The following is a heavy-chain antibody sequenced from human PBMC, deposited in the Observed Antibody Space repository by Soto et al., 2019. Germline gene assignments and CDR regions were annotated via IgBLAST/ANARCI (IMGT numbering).Heavy chain of an antibody. CDR3: ARKFTVRFLEWFTHTHYYDYGMDV. CDR2: MNPNSGNT. D-gene: IGHD3-3*01. J-gene: IGHJ6*02. Sequence: ASVKVSCKASGYTFTSYDINWVRQATGQGLEWMGWMNPNSGNTGYAQKFQGRVTMTRNTSISTAYMELSSLRSEDTAVYYCARKFTVRFLEWFTHTHYYDYGMDVWGQGTTVTVS. V-gene: IGHV1-8*01. CDR1: GYTFTSYD.